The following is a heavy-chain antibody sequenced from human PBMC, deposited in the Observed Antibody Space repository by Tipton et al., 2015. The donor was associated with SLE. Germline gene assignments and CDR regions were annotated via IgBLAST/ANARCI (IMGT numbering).Heavy chain of an antibody. Sequence: TLSLTCTVSSGSISSYYWSWIRQPPGKGLEWIGYMYFYISGKTKYNPSLKSRVTISIDTSKNQLSLKLNSVTATDTAVYYCARRSPGNWYFDLWGRGTLVTVSS. D-gene: IGHD3-10*01. J-gene: IGHJ2*01. CDR3: ARRSPGNWYFDL. CDR1: SGSISSYY. CDR2: MYFYISGKT. V-gene: IGHV4-4*08.